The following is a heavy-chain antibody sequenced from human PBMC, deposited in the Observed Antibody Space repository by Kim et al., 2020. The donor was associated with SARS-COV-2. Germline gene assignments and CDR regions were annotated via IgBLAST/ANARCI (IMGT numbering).Heavy chain of an antibody. Sequence: ASVKVSCKASGYTFTGYYMHWVRQAPGQGLEWMGRINPNSGGTNYAQKFQGRVTMTRDTSISTAYMELSRLRSDDTAVYYCATFSGSYFNWFDPWGQGTLVTVSS. J-gene: IGHJ5*02. V-gene: IGHV1-2*06. D-gene: IGHD1-26*01. CDR1: GYTFTGYY. CDR3: ATFSGSYFNWFDP. CDR2: INPNSGGT.